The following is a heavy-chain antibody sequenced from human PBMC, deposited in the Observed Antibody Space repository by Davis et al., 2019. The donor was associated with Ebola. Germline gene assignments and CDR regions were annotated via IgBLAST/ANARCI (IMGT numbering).Heavy chain of an antibody. CDR2: INYSGRT. V-gene: IGHV4-59*01. Sequence: SETLSLTCSVSAGSISSFYWSWIRRPPGKGLEWIGYINYSGRTDYNPSLKSRVTISVDTSKNQFSLKVNSVTAADTAVYYCARSDSYCNAGRCYSYPLDSWGQGTPVTVSS. CDR3: ARSDSYCNAGRCYSYPLDS. D-gene: IGHD2-15*01. CDR1: AGSISSFY. J-gene: IGHJ5*01.